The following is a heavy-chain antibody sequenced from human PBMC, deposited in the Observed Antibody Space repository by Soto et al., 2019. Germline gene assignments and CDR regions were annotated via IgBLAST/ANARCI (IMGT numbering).Heavy chain of an antibody. CDR2: IYYSGST. CDR3: ATVWFGESQH. V-gene: IGHV4-39*01. J-gene: IGHJ1*01. CDR1: GGSINNSYY. D-gene: IGHD3-10*01. Sequence: QLQLQESGPGLVKPSETLSLTCTVSGGSINNSYYWGWIRQPPGKGLEWIGSIYYSGSTYYNPSLKSRVTISVDTSKNQFSLKLSSVTAADTAVYDCATVWFGESQHWGQGTLVTVSS.